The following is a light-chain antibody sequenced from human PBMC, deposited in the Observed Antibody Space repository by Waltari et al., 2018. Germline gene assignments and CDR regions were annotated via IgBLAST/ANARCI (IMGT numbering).Light chain of an antibody. Sequence: QAALTQPPSMSGSPGQSVTISCTGTSSDIGGYNRVSWYQQHPGKAPKVMIYEVSQRPSGVSVLFSGSKSGNSASLTISGLQAEDDSDYYCSSYAGSNTFIFGAGTRLTVL. CDR3: SSYAGSNTFI. CDR1: SSDIGGYNR. V-gene: IGLV2-8*01. CDR2: EVS. J-gene: IGLJ1*01.